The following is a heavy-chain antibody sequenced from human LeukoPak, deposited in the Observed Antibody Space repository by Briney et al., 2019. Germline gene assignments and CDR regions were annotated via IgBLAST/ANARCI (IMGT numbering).Heavy chain of an antibody. Sequence: GGSLRLSCAASGFTFNTYAMSWVRQAPGKGLEWVARIRSKTEGETKEYAASVKGRFTISRDDSRSRLYLQMNSLKTEDTAVYYCATGVVTGTSRWGQGTLVTVSS. CDR1: GFTFNTYA. CDR2: IRSKTEGETK. V-gene: IGHV3-15*01. J-gene: IGHJ4*02. CDR3: ATGVVTGTSR. D-gene: IGHD1-1*01.